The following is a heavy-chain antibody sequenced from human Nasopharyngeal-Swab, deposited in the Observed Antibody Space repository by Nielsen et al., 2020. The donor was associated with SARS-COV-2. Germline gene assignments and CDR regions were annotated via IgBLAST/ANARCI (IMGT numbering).Heavy chain of an antibody. CDR3: ARANLGYYYGSGSYAFDI. Sequence: GGSLRLSCAASGFTFSSYDMHWVRHATGKGLEWVSAIGTAGDTYYPGSVKGRFTISRENAKNSLYLQMNSLRAGDTAVYYCARANLGYYYGSGSYAFDIWGQGTMVTVSS. CDR2: IGTAGDT. V-gene: IGHV3-13*01. J-gene: IGHJ3*02. CDR1: GFTFSSYD. D-gene: IGHD3-10*01.